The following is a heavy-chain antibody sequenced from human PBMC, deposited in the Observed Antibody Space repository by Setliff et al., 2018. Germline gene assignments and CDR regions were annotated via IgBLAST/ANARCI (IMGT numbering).Heavy chain of an antibody. CDR1: GFNFNTYA. D-gene: IGHD3-22*01. Sequence: GGSLRLSCAASGFNFNTYALHWVRQAPGKGLEWVAVIWYDGSAKFYADSVKGRFTISRDNSNNTLYLQMNSLRAEDTAVYYCAKDGDNYHDSGDYYHEFDYWGQGAQVTVSS. CDR2: IWYDGSAK. J-gene: IGHJ4*02. CDR3: AKDGDNYHDSGDYYHEFDY. V-gene: IGHV3-30*04.